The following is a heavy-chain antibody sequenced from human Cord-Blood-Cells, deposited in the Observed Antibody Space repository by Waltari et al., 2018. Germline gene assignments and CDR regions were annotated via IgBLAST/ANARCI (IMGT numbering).Heavy chain of an antibody. CDR2: INHSGST. Sequence: QVKLQQWGAGLLKPSETLSLTCAVYGGSFRGYYWSWIRQPPGKGLEWIGEINHSGSTNYNPSLKSRVTISVDTSKNQFSLKLSSVTAADTAVYYCARGGVVEYFQHWGQGTLVTVSS. D-gene: IGHD3-3*01. V-gene: IGHV4-34*01. J-gene: IGHJ1*01. CDR3: ARGGVVEYFQH. CDR1: GGSFRGYY.